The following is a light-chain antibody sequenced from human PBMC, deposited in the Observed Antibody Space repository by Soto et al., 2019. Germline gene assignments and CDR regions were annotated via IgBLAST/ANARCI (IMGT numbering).Light chain of an antibody. CDR3: NSYSSSTTLYL. CDR1: STDVGGYNY. V-gene: IGLV2-14*01. J-gene: IGLJ1*01. Sequence: QSALTQPASVSGSPGQSITISCNENSTDVGGYNYVSWYQQHPGKAPKLMISDVSNRPSGVSIRFSGSKSGNTASLTISGLQAEDEADYYCNSYSSSTTLYLFGTGTKVTVL. CDR2: DVS.